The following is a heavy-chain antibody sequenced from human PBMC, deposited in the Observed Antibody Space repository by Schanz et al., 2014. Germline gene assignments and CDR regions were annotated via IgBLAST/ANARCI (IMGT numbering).Heavy chain of an antibody. CDR1: GFAFRSYA. V-gene: IGHV3-30-3*01. D-gene: IGHD7-27*01. Sequence: QAQLVESGGGVVQPGRSLRLSCAASGFAFRSYAMHWVRQAPGKGLEWAALISHDGNNKHYVDSVEGRFTISRDNSKSMLFLAMSSLRVENTAVYYCVREEYYPCYLGSYYDMDVWGKGTLVTVSS. CDR2: ISHDGNNK. J-gene: IGHJ6*03. CDR3: VREEYYPCYLGSYYDMDV.